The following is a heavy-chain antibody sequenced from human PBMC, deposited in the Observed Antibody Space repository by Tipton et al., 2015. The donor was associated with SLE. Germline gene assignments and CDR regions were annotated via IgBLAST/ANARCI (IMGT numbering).Heavy chain of an antibody. CDR1: GGSISSAGYY. J-gene: IGHJ4*02. CDR2: RSPSGTS. V-gene: IGHV4-61*09. D-gene: IGHD6-13*01. Sequence: TLSLTCTVSGGSISSAGYYWTWIRQPAGKGLEWVGHRSPSGTSKYNPSLKSRVSMSVDTSKNVFSLILSSVTAADTAVFYCARTADYSSNWYLDSWGQGTLVTVSS. CDR3: ARTADYSSNWYLDS.